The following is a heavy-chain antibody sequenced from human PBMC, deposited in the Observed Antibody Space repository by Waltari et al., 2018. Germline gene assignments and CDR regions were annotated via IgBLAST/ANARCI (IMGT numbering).Heavy chain of an antibody. CDR3: ARLNWDVVKAFDY. J-gene: IGHJ4*02. CDR2: IKQDGSDK. D-gene: IGHD3-22*01. V-gene: IGHV3-7*01. CDR1: GFTVSTYW. Sequence: EVQLVESGGGLVQQGGSLRLSCAASGFTVSTYWMSWVRQAPGKGLEWVANIKQDGSDKYYVDSVKGRFTISRDNAKNSLYLQMNSLRVEDTAIYYCARLNWDVVKAFDYWGQGTLVTVSS.